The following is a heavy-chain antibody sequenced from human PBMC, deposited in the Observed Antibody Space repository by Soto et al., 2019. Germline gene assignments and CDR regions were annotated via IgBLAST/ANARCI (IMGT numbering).Heavy chain of an antibody. CDR2: IYGGGNGP. J-gene: IGHJ4*02. V-gene: IGHV3-23*01. D-gene: IGHD2-2*03. CDR3: AKMEGMDPWAYSFDY. Sequence: EVQVLESGGGLVQPGGSLRLSCAATGFTFSDFAMSWVRQAPGKGLEWVSRIYGGGNGPHYADSVKGRVTISRDNSKNTLYLQMNSLRAEYTAVYYCAKMEGMDPWAYSFDYWGQGTRVTVSS. CDR1: GFTFSDFA.